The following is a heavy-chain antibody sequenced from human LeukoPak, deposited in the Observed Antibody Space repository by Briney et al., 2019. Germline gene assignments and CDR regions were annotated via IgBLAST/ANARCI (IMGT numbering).Heavy chain of an antibody. Sequence: GGSLRLSCAASGFTFSSYSMNWVRQAPGKGLEWVSSISSSSSYIYYADSVKGRFTISRDNAKNSLYLQMNSLRAEDTAVYYCAKAVIRLLWDAFDIWGQGTMVTVSS. D-gene: IGHD2-21*02. J-gene: IGHJ3*02. CDR1: GFTFSSYS. CDR3: AKAVIRLLWDAFDI. CDR2: ISSSSSYI. V-gene: IGHV3-21*01.